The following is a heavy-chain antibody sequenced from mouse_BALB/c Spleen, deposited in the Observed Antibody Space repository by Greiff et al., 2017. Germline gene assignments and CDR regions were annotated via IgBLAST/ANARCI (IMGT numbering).Heavy chain of an antibody. J-gene: IGHJ2*01. CDR2: IDPENGDT. D-gene: IGHD1-1*01. CDR1: GFNIKDYY. V-gene: IGHV14-4*02. CDR3: NYYGSSFYFDD. Sequence: EVKLQESGAELVRSGASVKLSCTASGFNIKDYYMHWVKQRPEQGLEWIGWIDPENGDTEYAPKFQGKATMTADTSSNTAYLQLSSLTSEDTAVYYCNYYGSSFYFDDWGQGTTLTVSS.